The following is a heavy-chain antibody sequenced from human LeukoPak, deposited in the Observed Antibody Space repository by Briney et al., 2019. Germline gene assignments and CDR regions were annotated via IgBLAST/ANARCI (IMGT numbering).Heavy chain of an antibody. CDR2: ISWNSGSM. CDR3: ARVQVGGGYFDY. V-gene: IGHV3-9*01. J-gene: IGHJ4*02. D-gene: IGHD3-3*01. Sequence: PGGSLRLSCAASGFTFDDYAMHWVRQAPGKGLEWVSGISWNSGSMDYADSVKGRFTISRDNAKNSLYLQMNSLRAEDTAVYYCARVQVGGGYFDYWGQGALVTVSS. CDR1: GFTFDDYA.